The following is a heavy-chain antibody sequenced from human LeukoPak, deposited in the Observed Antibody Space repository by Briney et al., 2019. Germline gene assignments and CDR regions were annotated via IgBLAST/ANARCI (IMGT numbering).Heavy chain of an antibody. CDR1: GFTISSYG. J-gene: IGHJ4*02. Sequence: GGSLRLSCAASGFTISSYGMHWVRQAPGKGLEWVAFIRYDGSNKYYADSVKGRFTISRDNPKNTLYLQMNSLRAEDTAVYYCAKSHGDIVVVPAAIYEAGDYWGQGTLVTVSS. CDR2: IRYDGSNK. V-gene: IGHV3-30*02. D-gene: IGHD2-2*01. CDR3: AKSHGDIVVVPAAIYEAGDY.